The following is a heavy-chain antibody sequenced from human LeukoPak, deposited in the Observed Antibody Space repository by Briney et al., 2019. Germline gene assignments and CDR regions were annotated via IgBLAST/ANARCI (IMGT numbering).Heavy chain of an antibody. CDR3: ARASGAAAVGY. CDR1: GGSISSYY. CDR2: IYYSGST. J-gene: IGHJ4*02. Sequence: SETLSLTCTVSGGSISSYYWSWIRQPPGKGLEWIGYIYYSGSTNYNPSLKSRVTISVDTSKNQFSLKLSSVTAADTAVYYCARASGAAAVGYWGQGTLVTVSS. V-gene: IGHV4-59*01. D-gene: IGHD6-13*01.